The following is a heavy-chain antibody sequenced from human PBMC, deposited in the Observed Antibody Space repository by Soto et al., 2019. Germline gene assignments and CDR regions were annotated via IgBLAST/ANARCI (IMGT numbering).Heavy chain of an antibody. CDR1: GYTFTGYY. CDR3: ARGYTWNFGNYYYGMDV. V-gene: IGHV1-2*04. J-gene: IGHJ6*02. D-gene: IGHD1-7*01. Sequence: XSVKVSCTASGYTFTGYYMHWVRQSPGQGLEWMGWINPNSGGTNYAQKFQGWVTMTRDTSISTAYMELSRLRSDDTAVYYCARGYTWNFGNYYYGMDVWGQGTTVTVSS. CDR2: INPNSGGT.